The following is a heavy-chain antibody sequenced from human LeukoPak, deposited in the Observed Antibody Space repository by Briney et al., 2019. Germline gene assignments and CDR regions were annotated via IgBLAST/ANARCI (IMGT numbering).Heavy chain of an antibody. Sequence: ASVKVSCKASGYTFTSYDINWVRQATGQGLEWMGWMNPNSGNTGYTQKFQGRVTMTRNTSISTAYMELSSLRSEDTAVYYCARRYSSSWRGPHGGYMDVWGKGTTVTVSS. CDR3: ARRYSSSWRGPHGGYMDV. D-gene: IGHD6-13*01. CDR2: MNPNSGNT. V-gene: IGHV1-8*01. CDR1: GYTFTSYD. J-gene: IGHJ6*03.